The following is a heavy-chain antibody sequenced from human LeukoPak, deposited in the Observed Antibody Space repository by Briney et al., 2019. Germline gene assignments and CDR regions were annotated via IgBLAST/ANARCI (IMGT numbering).Heavy chain of an antibody. V-gene: IGHV1-2*02. CDR3: ARSGFMYYDFWSGPFYYYYMDV. D-gene: IGHD3-3*01. CDR1: GYTFTGYY. J-gene: IGHJ6*03. Sequence: ASVKVSCKASGYTFTGYYMHWVRQAPGQGLEWMGWINPNSGGTNYAQKFQGRVTMTRDTSISTAYMELSRLRSGDTAVYYCARSGFMYYDFWSGPFYYYYMDVWGIGTTVTVSS. CDR2: INPNSGGT.